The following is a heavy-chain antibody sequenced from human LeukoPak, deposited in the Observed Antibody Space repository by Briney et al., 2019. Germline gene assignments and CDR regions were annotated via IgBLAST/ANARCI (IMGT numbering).Heavy chain of an antibody. Sequence: PGGSPRLSCAASGFTVSSNHMSWVRQAPGKGLEWVSVIYRGGNTDYADSVKGRFTISRDNSKNTVDVQMNSLRAEDTAVYYCARDISEGGMDVWGQGTTVIVSS. V-gene: IGHV3-53*01. CDR3: ARDISEGGMDV. J-gene: IGHJ6*02. CDR2: IYRGGNT. CDR1: GFTVSSNH.